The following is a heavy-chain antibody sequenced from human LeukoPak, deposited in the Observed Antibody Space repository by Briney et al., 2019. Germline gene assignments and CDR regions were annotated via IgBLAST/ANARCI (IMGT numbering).Heavy chain of an antibody. CDR2: INHSGST. J-gene: IGHJ6*03. CDR3: ARCRKYQLPRPSYYYYMDV. CDR1: GGSFSGYY. V-gene: IGHV4-34*01. D-gene: IGHD2-2*01. Sequence: SETLSLTCAVYGGSFSGYYWSWIRQPPGKGLEWIGEINHSGSTNYNPSLKSRVTISVDTSKNQFSLKLSSVTAADTAVYYCARCRKYQLPRPSYYYYMDVWGKGTTVTVSS.